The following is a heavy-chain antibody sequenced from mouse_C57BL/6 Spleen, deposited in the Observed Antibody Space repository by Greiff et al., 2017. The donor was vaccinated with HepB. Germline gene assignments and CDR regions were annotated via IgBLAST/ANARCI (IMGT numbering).Heavy chain of an antibody. J-gene: IGHJ2*01. Sequence: QVQLQQSGAELAKPGASVKLSCKASGYTFTSYWMHWVKQRPGQGLEWIGYINPSSGYTKYNQKFKDKATLTADKSSSTAYMQLSSLTYEDSAVYDGARAYGSSYDYFDYWGQGTTLTVSS. V-gene: IGHV1-7*01. CDR3: ARAYGSSYDYFDY. D-gene: IGHD1-1*01. CDR2: INPSSGYT. CDR1: GYTFTSYW.